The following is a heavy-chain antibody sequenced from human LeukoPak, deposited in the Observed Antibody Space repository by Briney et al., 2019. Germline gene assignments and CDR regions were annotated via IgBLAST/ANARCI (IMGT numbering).Heavy chain of an antibody. V-gene: IGHV1-18*01. Sequence: ASVKVSCKASGYTFTSYGISWVRQAPGQGLEWMGWISAYNGNTNYAQKLQGRVTMTTDTSTSTAYMGLRSLRSDDTAVYYCARDIVVVPAAMGYYYGMDVWGQGTTVTVSS. CDR1: GYTFTSYG. J-gene: IGHJ6*02. CDR2: ISAYNGNT. D-gene: IGHD2-2*01. CDR3: ARDIVVVPAAMGYYYGMDV.